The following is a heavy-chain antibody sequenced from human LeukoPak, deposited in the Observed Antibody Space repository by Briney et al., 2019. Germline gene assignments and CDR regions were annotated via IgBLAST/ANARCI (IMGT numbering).Heavy chain of an antibody. Sequence: SETLSLTCTVSGGSISSYYWSWIRQPPGKGLEWIGEINHSGSTNYNPSLKSRVTISVDTSKNQFSLKLSSVTAADTAVYYCARLTYYYDSSGYYLDYWGQGTLVTVSS. CDR2: INHSGST. V-gene: IGHV4-34*01. CDR3: ARLTYYYDSSGYYLDY. D-gene: IGHD3-22*01. J-gene: IGHJ4*02. CDR1: GGSISSYY.